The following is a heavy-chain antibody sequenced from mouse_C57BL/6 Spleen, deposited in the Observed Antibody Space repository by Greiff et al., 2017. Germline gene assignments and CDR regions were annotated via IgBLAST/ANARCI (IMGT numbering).Heavy chain of an antibody. D-gene: IGHD1-1*01. J-gene: IGHJ2*01. CDR2: IWSGGST. CDR3: ARSGDYYGSSGFDY. V-gene: IGHV2-2*01. Sequence: QVHVKQSGPGLVQPSQSLSITCTVSGFSLTSYGVHWVRQSPGKGLEWLGVIWSGGSTDYNAAFISRLSISKDNSKSQVFFKMNSLQADDTAIYYCARSGDYYGSSGFDYWGQGTTLTVSS. CDR1: GFSLTSYG.